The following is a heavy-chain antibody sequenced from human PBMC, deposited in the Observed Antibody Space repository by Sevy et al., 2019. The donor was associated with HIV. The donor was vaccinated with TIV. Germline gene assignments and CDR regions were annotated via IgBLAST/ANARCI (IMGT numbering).Heavy chain of an antibody. CDR2: ISFDGSKK. V-gene: IGHV3-30*18. J-gene: IGHJ6*02. CDR1: GFTFSRYG. Sequence: GGSLRLSCAASGFTFSRYGMHWVRQAPGKGLEWVAVISFDGSKKYYGDSVKGRFTISRDNSKNTVYLEMNSLRNEDTAIYFCANAYSGSYSHSYLYALDVWGQGTTVTVSS. CDR3: ANAYSGSYSHSYLYALDV. D-gene: IGHD1-26*01.